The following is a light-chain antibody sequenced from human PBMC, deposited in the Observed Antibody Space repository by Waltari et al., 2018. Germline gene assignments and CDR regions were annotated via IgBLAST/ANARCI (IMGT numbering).Light chain of an antibody. CDR3: QTGGHGTWV. V-gene: IGLV4-69*01. CDR1: SGHITNV. CDR2: VNSDGSH. J-gene: IGLJ3*02. Sequence: QLELTQSPSASASLGASVKLTCTLSSGHITNVVAWHQQQQQKGPRYLMKVNSDGSHSRGDEIPDRFSGSSSGAERYLPISSLQSEDEADYYCQTGGHGTWVFGGGTKLTVL.